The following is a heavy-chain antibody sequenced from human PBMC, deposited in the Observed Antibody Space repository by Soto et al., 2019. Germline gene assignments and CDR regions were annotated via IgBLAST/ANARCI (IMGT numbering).Heavy chain of an antibody. CDR1: GCPFTHYG. D-gene: IGHD3-16*01. CDR3: ARDQSFDRTYYYGIDV. J-gene: IGHJ6*02. Sequence: QVQLVQSGGEVKKPGASVRVSCKSSGCPFTHYGITWIRQAPGQGLEWMGWISPFNGNTNYGQTLQGRVTLTTDTSTSTVFMELRSLTSDDTAVYYCARDQSFDRTYYYGIDVWGQGTTVTVSS. V-gene: IGHV1-18*01. CDR2: ISPFNGNT.